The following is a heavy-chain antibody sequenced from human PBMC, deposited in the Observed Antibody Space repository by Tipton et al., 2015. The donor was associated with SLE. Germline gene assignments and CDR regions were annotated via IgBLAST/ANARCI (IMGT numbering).Heavy chain of an antibody. CDR2: MYTSGST. CDR3: ARAPAPSGYIFDF. J-gene: IGHJ4*02. Sequence: TLSLTCTVSGASITSGSFYWSWIRQSVGKGLEWIGRMYTSGSTNYNPSLRSRVTMTADTSKNQFSLKLNSLTAADTAVYYRARAPAPSGYIFDFWGQGALVTVSS. CDR1: GASITSGSFY. V-gene: IGHV4-61*02. D-gene: IGHD5-12*01.